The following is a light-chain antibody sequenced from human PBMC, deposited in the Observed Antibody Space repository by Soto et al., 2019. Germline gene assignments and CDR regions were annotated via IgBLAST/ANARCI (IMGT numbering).Light chain of an antibody. CDR1: SSNIGNNY. J-gene: IGLJ2*01. CDR2: DDN. CDR3: GTWDSSLSAVV. Sequence: QSVLTQPPSVSVAPGQKVTISCSGSSSNIGNNYVSWYQHLPGTAPKVLIYDDNKRPSGIPDRFSGSKSGTSATLGITGLQTGDEADYYCGTWDSSLSAVVFGGGTKLTVL. V-gene: IGLV1-51*01.